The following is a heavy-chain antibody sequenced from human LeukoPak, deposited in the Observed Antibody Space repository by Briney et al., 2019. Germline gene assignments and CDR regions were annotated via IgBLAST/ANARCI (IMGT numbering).Heavy chain of an antibody. Sequence: GGSLRLSCAASGFTFSSYSMNWVRQAPGKGLEWVSSISSSSYIYYADSVKGRFTISRDNAKNSLYLQMNSLRAEDTAVYYCASYDSSGYYYIGIDYWGQGTLVTVSS. V-gene: IGHV3-21*01. CDR2: ISSSSYI. CDR3: ASYDSSGYYYIGIDY. CDR1: GFTFSSYS. J-gene: IGHJ4*02. D-gene: IGHD3-22*01.